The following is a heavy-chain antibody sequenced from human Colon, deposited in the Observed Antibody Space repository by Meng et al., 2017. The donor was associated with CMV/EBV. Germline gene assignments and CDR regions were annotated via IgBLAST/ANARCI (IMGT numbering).Heavy chain of an antibody. CDR3: AREGGWGSYPDY. V-gene: IGHV3-73*01. J-gene: IGHJ4*02. CDR2: IRSKAYNYAA. Sequence: GGSLRLSCAASGFNFSGSAIHWVRQASGKGLEWVGRIRSKAYNYAALNVESVKGRFTISREDSTNTTYLQMSGLKTEDTAVYYCAREGGWGSYPDYWGQGTLVTVSS. D-gene: IGHD3-16*02. CDR1: GFNFSGSA.